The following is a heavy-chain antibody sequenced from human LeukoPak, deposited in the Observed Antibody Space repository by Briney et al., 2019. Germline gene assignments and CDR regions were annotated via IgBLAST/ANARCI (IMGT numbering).Heavy chain of an antibody. J-gene: IGHJ4*02. Sequence: GGSLRLSCAASGFTFDDYGMSWVRHGPGKGLEWVASINWNSGSADYADFVKGRFTISRDNAKNSLYLQMNSLRAEDTALYHCARDRGGTTSPFFDYWGQGTLVTVSS. D-gene: IGHD2/OR15-2a*01. CDR1: GFTFDDYG. CDR2: INWNSGSA. CDR3: ARDRGGTTSPFFDY. V-gene: IGHV3-20*01.